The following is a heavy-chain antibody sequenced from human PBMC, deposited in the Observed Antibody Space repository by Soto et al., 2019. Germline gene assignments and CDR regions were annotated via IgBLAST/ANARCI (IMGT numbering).Heavy chain of an antibody. CDR2: VSGGSGVT. J-gene: IGHJ4*02. Sequence: EMQLLESGGGLVQPGGSLRLSCVVSGFSFSTYGVTWVRQAPGKGLEWVSGVSGGSGVTHYTDSVKGRFTISGDDSKNTVYLQMNSLRGEDTAVYYCTRWNGYGDHWGQGTLVTVSS. CDR3: TRWNGYGDH. D-gene: IGHD1-1*01. V-gene: IGHV3-23*01. CDR1: GFSFSTYG.